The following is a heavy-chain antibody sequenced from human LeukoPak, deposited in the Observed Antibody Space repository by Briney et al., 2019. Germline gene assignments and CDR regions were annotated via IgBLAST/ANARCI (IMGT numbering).Heavy chain of an antibody. D-gene: IGHD6-19*01. CDR3: ARVAGSVAAFV. CDR1: GGPISSGSYY. CDR2: IYTTGST. J-gene: IGHJ3*01. V-gene: IGHV4-61*02. Sequence: SQTLSLTCTVSGGPISSGSYYWSWIRQPAGKGLEWIGRIYTTGSTNYNPSLKSRVTILLDTSKNQFSLKLSSVTAADTAVYYCARVAGSVAAFVWGQGTLVTVSS.